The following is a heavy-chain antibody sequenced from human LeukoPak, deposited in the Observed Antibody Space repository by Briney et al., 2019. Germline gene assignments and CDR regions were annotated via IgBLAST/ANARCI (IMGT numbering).Heavy chain of an antibody. CDR1: GFTSGSYA. V-gene: IGHV3-30*04. D-gene: IGHD2-15*01. CDR2: LSYDGSDK. CDR3: ARDSCSGGSRFPLDP. J-gene: IGHJ5*02. Sequence: GGSLRLSCAASGFTSGSYAMHWVRQAPGKGLEWVAVLSYDGSDKYYADSVKGRFTISRDNSKNTLYLQMNSLRAEDTAIYYCARDSCSGGSRFPLDPWGQGTLVTVSS.